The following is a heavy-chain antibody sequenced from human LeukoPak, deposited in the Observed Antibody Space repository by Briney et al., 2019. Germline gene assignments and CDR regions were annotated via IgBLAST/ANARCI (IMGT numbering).Heavy chain of an antibody. Sequence: GSSVKVSCKASGGTFSSYAISWVRQAPGQGLEWMGGIIPIFGTANYAQKFQGRVTITADESTSTAYMELSSLRSEDTAVYYCARDHWNDILTGYPLVDYWGQGTLVPVSS. J-gene: IGHJ4*02. V-gene: IGHV1-69*01. CDR1: GGTFSSYA. CDR3: ARDHWNDILTGYPLVDY. D-gene: IGHD3-9*01. CDR2: IIPIFGTA.